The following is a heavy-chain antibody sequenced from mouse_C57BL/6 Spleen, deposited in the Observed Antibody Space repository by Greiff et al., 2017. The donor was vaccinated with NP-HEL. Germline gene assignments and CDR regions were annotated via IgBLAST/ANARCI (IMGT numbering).Heavy chain of an antibody. CDR1: GFTFSDYG. CDR3: ARPYYYSSSYVGYAMDY. Sequence: VQLKESGGGLVKPGGSLKLSCAASGFTFSDYGMHWVRQAPEKGLEWVAYISSGSSTIYYADTVKGRFTISRDNAKNTLFLQMTSLRSEDTAMYYCARPYYYSSSYVGYAMDYWGQGTSVTVSS. J-gene: IGHJ4*01. V-gene: IGHV5-17*01. D-gene: IGHD1-1*01. CDR2: ISSGSSTI.